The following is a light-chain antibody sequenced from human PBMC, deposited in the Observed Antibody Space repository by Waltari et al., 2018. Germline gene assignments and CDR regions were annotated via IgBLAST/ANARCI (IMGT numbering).Light chain of an antibody. Sequence: EIVLTQSPATLSLSPGERATLSCRASQSVSSYLAWYRQKPGQAPRLLIYDASNRATGIPARFSGSGSGTDFTLTISSLEPEDFAVYCCQHRSNWPLFTFGPGTKVDFK. CDR2: DAS. J-gene: IGKJ3*01. CDR3: QHRSNWPLFT. CDR1: QSVSSY. V-gene: IGKV3-11*01.